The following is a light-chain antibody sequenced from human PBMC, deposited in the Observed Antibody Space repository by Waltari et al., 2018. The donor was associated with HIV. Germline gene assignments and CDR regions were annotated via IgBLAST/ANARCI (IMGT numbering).Light chain of an antibody. CDR2: YAS. J-gene: IGKJ1*01. Sequence: EIVLTQSPDFQSVTPKESVTIPCRTSQSIGDNLHWSQQKPGQSPQLLIKYASQSFSGVPSRFSGSGSGTVFTLTINGLEAEDAATYYCHQSKSLPGTFGQGTKVEIK. V-gene: IGKV6-21*01. CDR1: QSIGDN. CDR3: HQSKSLPGT.